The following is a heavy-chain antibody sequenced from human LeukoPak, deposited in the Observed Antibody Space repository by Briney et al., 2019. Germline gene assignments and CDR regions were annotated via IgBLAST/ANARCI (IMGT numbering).Heavy chain of an antibody. Sequence: GGSLRLSCAASGLNFNDNDMDWVRQAPGKGLEWVAVIWNDGSNKYYAESAKGRFTISRDISKNMLYLQMNSPPPPPPPPPPPPKARVTTGYYMQVDYWGQGTLVTVSS. J-gene: IGHJ4*02. CDR1: GLNFNDND. CDR2: IWNDGSNK. CDR3: PKARVTTGYYMQVDY. V-gene: IGHV3-33*01. D-gene: IGHD3-9*01.